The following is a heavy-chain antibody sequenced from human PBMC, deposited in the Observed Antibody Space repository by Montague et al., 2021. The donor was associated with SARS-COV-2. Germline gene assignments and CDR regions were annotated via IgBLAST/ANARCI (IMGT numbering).Heavy chain of an antibody. CDR1: GDSISSYY. D-gene: IGHD1-1*01. V-gene: IGHV4-59*01. CDR3: ASALNTWFIANCVNYFEV. Sequence: SETLSLTCAVSGDSISSYYWSWIRQPPGKGLEWIGYVHYTGSTEYNPSLKTRVTLSMATSRNHFSLKLRSVTAADTAVYYCASALNTWFIANCVNYFEVWGQGALVTVSS. J-gene: IGHJ4*02. CDR2: VHYTGST.